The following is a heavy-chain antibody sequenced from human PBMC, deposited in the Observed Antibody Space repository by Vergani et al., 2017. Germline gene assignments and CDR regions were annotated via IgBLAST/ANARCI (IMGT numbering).Heavy chain of an antibody. CDR1: GGSFTSYH. Sequence: QVQLQQWGGGLLKPSETLSLTCVVNGGSFTSYHWTWIRQSPGEGLEWVGDIDHTGRPDYNPSLKIRLTMAVDKSRNQFSLTLNSGTATDTAIYFCARVNTETNGHLYYYYYMDVWGQGTAVTVS. CDR2: IDHTGRP. V-gene: IGHV4-34*01. CDR3: ARVNTETNGHLYYYYYMDV. D-gene: IGHD4-11*01. J-gene: IGHJ6*03.